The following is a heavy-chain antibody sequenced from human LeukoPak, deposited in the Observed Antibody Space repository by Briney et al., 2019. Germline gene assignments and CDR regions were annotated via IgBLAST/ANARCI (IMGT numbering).Heavy chain of an antibody. J-gene: IGHJ4*02. CDR3: ARHGRWVGPAGY. D-gene: IGHD4-23*01. CDR2: IYHSGST. Sequence: SETLSLTCTVSGGSISSSSYYWSWIRQPPGKGLEWIGYIYHSGSTNYNPSLKSRVTISVDTSKNQFSLKLSSVTAADTAVYYCARHGRWVGPAGYWGQGTLVTVSS. CDR1: GGSISSSSYY. V-gene: IGHV4-61*05.